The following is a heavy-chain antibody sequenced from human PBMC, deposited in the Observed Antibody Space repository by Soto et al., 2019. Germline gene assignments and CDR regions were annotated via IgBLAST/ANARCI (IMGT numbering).Heavy chain of an antibody. CDR1: GGTFSSYA. V-gene: IGHV1-69*13. D-gene: IGHD2-15*01. CDR3: ARGGLLGFRDSHPWFDP. CDR2: IIPIFGTA. Sequence: SVKVSCKASGGTFSSYAISWVRQAPGQGLEWMGGIIPIFGTANYAQKFQGRVTITADESTSTAYMELSSLRSEDTAVYYCARGGLLGFRDSHPWFDPWGQGTLVTVPS. J-gene: IGHJ5*02.